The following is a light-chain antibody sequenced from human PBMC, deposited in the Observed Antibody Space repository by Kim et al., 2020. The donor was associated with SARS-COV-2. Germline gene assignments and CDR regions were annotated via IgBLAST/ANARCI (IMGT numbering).Light chain of an antibody. CDR3: QQYGSSPQIT. V-gene: IGKV3-20*01. CDR2: GAS. J-gene: IGKJ5*01. Sequence: PGERSALSCRASQSVSSRYLAWYQKRPGQGPRLLIYGASSRATGIPDRFSGSGSVTDFTLTIRRLETEDFAVYYCQQYGSSPQITFGEGTRLEIK. CDR1: QSVSSRY.